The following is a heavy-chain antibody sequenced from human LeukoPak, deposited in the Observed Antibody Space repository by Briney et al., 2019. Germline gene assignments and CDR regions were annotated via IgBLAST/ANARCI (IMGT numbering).Heavy chain of an antibody. V-gene: IGHV3-23*01. D-gene: IGHD6-13*01. Sequence: GGSLRLSCAASGFTFSSYAMSWVRQAPGKGLEWVSAISGSGGSTYYADSVKGRFTISRDNSKNSLYLQMNSLRAEDTALYYCARDVIAAAAFDYWGQGTLVTVSS. CDR3: ARDVIAAAAFDY. CDR1: GFTFSSYA. CDR2: ISGSGGST. J-gene: IGHJ4*02.